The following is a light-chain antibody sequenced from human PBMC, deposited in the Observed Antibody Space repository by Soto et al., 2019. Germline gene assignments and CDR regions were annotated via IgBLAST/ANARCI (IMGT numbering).Light chain of an antibody. CDR3: SSYTSSSTLV. Sequence: QSALTQPASVSGSPGQSITISCTGTSGDVGGYNLFPWYQQHPGKAPKVIIYEVSNRPSGVSSRFSGSKSGNTASLTISGLQAEDEADYFCSSYTSSSTLVFGGGTKLTVL. V-gene: IGLV2-14*01. CDR1: SGDVGGYNL. J-gene: IGLJ3*02. CDR2: EVS.